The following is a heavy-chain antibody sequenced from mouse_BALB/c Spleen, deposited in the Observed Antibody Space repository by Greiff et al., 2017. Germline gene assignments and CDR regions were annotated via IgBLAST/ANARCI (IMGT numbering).Heavy chain of an antibody. D-gene: IGHD4-1*01. Sequence: VQLQESGPGLVAPSQSLSITCTVSGFSLTSYGVHWVRQPPGKGLEWLGVIWAGGSTNYNSALMSRLSISKDNSKSQVFLKMNSLQTDDTAMYYCARGGGTGDYFDYWGQGTTLTVSS. CDR3: ARGGGTGDYFDY. CDR1: GFSLTSYG. J-gene: IGHJ2*01. CDR2: IWAGGST. V-gene: IGHV2-9*02.